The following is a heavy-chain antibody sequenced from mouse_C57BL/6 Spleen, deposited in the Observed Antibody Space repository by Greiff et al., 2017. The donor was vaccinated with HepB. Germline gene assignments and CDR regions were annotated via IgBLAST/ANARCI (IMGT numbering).Heavy chain of an antibody. Sequence: VQLQQSGPELVKPGASVKISCKASGYAFSSSWMNWVKQRPGKGLEWIGRIYPGDGATNYNGKFKGKATLTADKSSSTAYMQLSSLTSEDSAVYFSAREYDGYYDWFAYWGQGTLVTVSA. V-gene: IGHV1-82*01. CDR3: AREYDGYYDWFAY. CDR2: IYPGDGAT. D-gene: IGHD2-3*01. J-gene: IGHJ3*01. CDR1: GYAFSSSW.